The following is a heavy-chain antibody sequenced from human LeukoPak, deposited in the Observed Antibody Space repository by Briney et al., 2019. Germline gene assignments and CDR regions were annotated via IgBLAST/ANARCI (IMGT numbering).Heavy chain of an antibody. CDR3: ARALNYYYMDV. J-gene: IGHJ6*03. V-gene: IGHV3-48*01. Sequence: GGSLRLSCAASGFTFSSYSMNWVRQAPGKGLEWVSYISSSSSTIYYADSVKGRFAISRDNAKNSLYLQMNSLRAEDTAVYYCARALNYYYMDVWGKGTTVTVSS. D-gene: IGHD4/OR15-4a*01. CDR1: GFTFSSYS. CDR2: ISSSSSTI.